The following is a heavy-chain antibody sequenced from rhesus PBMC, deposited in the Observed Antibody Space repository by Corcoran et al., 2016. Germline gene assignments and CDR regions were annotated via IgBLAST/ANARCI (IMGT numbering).Heavy chain of an antibody. J-gene: IGHJ4*01. CDR1: GFSLSTSAMG. CDR2: IYWDDDK. D-gene: IGHD1-1*01. CDR3: ARVHGGTYDY. Sequence: QVTLKESGPALVKPTQTLTLTCTFSGFSLSTSAMGVGWIRQPPGKALEWLASIYWDDDKYYNTSLKNRLTISKDTSRNQVVLRMTTMDPVDTATYYCARVHGGTYDYWGQGVLVTVSS. V-gene: IGHV2S1*01.